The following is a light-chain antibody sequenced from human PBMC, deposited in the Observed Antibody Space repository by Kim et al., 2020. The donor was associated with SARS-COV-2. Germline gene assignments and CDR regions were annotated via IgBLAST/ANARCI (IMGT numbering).Light chain of an antibody. CDR3: TSYTTASTRV. CDR1: STDIGYYNL. V-gene: IGLV2-14*03. CDR2: EVN. Sequence: QSALTQPASVSGSPGQSITISCTGTSTDIGYYNLVSWYQQHPDKAPKLIIFEVNHRPSGVSSRFSGSKSDNTASLTISGLQADDEADYYCTSYTTASTRVFGTGTKVTVL. J-gene: IGLJ1*01.